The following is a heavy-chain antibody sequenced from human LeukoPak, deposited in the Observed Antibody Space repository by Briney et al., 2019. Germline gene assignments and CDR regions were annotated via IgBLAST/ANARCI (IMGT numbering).Heavy chain of an antibody. Sequence: SVKVSCKASGGTFSSYAISWVRQAPGQGLEWMGGIIPIFGTANYAQKFQGRVTITADKSTSTAYMELSSLRSENTAVYYCARDRPGSGDAFDIWGQGTMVTVSS. D-gene: IGHD3-10*01. CDR1: GGTFSSYA. J-gene: IGHJ3*02. V-gene: IGHV1-69*06. CDR3: ARDRPGSGDAFDI. CDR2: IIPIFGTA.